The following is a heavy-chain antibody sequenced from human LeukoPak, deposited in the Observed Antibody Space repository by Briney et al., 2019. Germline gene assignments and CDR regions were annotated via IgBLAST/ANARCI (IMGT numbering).Heavy chain of an antibody. CDR3: AREIAAAGNWFDP. J-gene: IGHJ5*02. D-gene: IGHD6-13*01. CDR1: GGSFSGYY. Sequence: SETLSLTCAVYGGSFSGYYWSWIRQPPGKGLEWIGEINHSGSTNYNPSLKSRVTISVDTSKNQFSLKLSSVTAADTAVYYCAREIAAAGNWFDPWGQGTLVTVSS. V-gene: IGHV4-34*01. CDR2: INHSGST.